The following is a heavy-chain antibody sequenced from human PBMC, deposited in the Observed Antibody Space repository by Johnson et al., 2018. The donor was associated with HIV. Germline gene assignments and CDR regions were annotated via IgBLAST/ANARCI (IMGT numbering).Heavy chain of an antibody. V-gene: IGHV3-30*18. J-gene: IGHJ3*02. Sequence: QVQLVESGGGVVQPGRSLRLSCAASGFPFSSYGMHWVRQAPGKGLEWVAVISYDGSNKYYADSVKGRFTISRDNSKNTLYLQMHSLRAEDTAVYYCAKDRDSSSFHDAFNIWGQGTMVTVYS. CDR3: AKDRDSSSFHDAFNI. CDR2: ISYDGSNK. CDR1: GFPFSSYG. D-gene: IGHD6-6*01.